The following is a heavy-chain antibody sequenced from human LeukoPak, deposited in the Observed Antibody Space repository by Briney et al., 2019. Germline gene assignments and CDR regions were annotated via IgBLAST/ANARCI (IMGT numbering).Heavy chain of an antibody. CDR3: AREIRFLAGDDWFDP. J-gene: IGHJ5*02. V-gene: IGHV1-69*13. CDR1: GGTFSSYA. CDR2: IIPIFGTA. D-gene: IGHD3-3*01. Sequence: SVKVSYKASGGTFSSYAISWVRQAPGQGLEWMGGIIPIFGTANYAQKFQGRVTITADESTSTAYMELSSLRSEDTAVYYCAREIRFLAGDDWFDPWGQGTLVTVSS.